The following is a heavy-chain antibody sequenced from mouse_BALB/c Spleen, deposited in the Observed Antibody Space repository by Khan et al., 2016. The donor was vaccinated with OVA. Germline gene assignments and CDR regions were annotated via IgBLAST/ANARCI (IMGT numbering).Heavy chain of an antibody. J-gene: IGHJ3*01. Sequence: QVQLQQSGAELARPGASVKMSCKASGYTFTSYTIHWIKERPGQGLEWIGYINPSNGYTNYNQKFKDKATLPTDKSSTTAYLQLISLTSDDSAGYNWVRDGAYHRNDGWFAYWGQGTLVTVSA. CDR1: GYTFTSYT. CDR2: INPSNGYT. D-gene: IGHD2-14*01. V-gene: IGHV1-4*01. CDR3: VRDGAYHRNDGWFAY.